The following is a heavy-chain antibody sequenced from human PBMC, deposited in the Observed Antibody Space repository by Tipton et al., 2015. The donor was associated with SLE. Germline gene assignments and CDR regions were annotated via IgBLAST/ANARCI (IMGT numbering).Heavy chain of an antibody. V-gene: IGHV4-39*01. CDR3: ARHASPYDFWSGYQSYWYFDL. D-gene: IGHD3-3*01. Sequence: TLSLTCTVSGGSISSSSYYWGWIRQPPGKGLEWIGSIYYSGSTYYNPSLKSRVTISVDTSKNQFSLKLSSVTAADTAVYYCARHASPYDFWSGYQSYWYFDLWDRGTLVTVSS. CDR1: GGSISSSSYY. J-gene: IGHJ2*01. CDR2: IYYSGST.